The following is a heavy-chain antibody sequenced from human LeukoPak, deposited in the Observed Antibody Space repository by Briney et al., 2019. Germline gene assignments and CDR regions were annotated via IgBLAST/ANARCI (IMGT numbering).Heavy chain of an antibody. V-gene: IGHV4-59*11. J-gene: IGHJ3*02. CDR1: DDSFSSHY. CDR3: ARDLVTVTKGFDI. CDR2: ISYIGST. Sequence: SETLSLTCAVSDDSFSSHYWTWIRQPPGKGLEWIGYISYIGSTNYNTSLKSRVTISIDTSKNQFSLKLTSVTAGDTAVYYCARDLVTVTKGFDIWGQGTMVSVSS. D-gene: IGHD4-17*01.